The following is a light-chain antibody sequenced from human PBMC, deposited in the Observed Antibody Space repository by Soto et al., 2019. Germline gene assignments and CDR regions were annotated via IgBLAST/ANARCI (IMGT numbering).Light chain of an antibody. CDR1: RSDGGGYNY. J-gene: IGLJ3*02. CDR2: DVS. V-gene: IGLV2-14*01. CDR3: SSYTSSSTLDV. Sequence: QSALTQPASVSGSPGQSITISCTGTRSDGGGYNYVSWYQQHPGKAPKLMIYDVSYRPSGVSNRFSGSKSGNTASLTISGLQAEDEADYYCSSYTSSSTLDVFGGGTKLTVL.